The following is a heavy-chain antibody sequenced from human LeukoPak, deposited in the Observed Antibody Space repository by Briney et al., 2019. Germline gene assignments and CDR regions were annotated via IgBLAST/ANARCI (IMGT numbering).Heavy chain of an antibody. CDR3: ANKRGWAFDI. D-gene: IGHD5-24*01. CDR1: GFIVSSNH. J-gene: IGHJ3*02. CDR2: IHSSGRA. V-gene: IGHV3-66*02. Sequence: GGSLRLSCAASGFIVSSNHTSWVRQAPGEGVEWVSVIHSSGRAYYADSVKGRFTISRDNSKNTLYLQMNSLRAEDTAVYYCANKRGWAFDIWGQGTMVTVSS.